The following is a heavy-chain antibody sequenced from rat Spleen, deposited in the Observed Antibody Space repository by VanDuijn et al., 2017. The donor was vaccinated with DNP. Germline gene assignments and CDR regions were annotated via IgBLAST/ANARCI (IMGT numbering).Heavy chain of an antibody. CDR3: VRWNSGHFDY. D-gene: IGHD4-3*01. J-gene: IGHJ2*01. Sequence: EEQLVESGGGLVQPRRSLKLSCAASGFTFSDYNMAWVRQAPKKGLEWVAYIRYDGGTTKYGDSVKGRFTISRDNAKNTLYLQMNSLRSEDMATYYCVRWNSGHFDYWGQGVMVPVSS. CDR2: IRYDGGTT. V-gene: IGHV5-22*01. CDR1: GFTFSDYN.